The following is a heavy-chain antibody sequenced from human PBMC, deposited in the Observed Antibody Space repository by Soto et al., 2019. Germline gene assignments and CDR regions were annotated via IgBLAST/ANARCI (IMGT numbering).Heavy chain of an antibody. V-gene: IGHV4-34*01. D-gene: IGHD3-22*01. Sequence: PSETLSLTCSVYGGSFSGYYWSWIRQPPGKGLEWIGEINHSGSTNYNPSLKSRVTISVDTSKNQFSLKLSSVTAADTAVYYCARGRIGPYYYDSSGYYRRHSHFDPWGQGTQVTVSS. CDR2: INHSGST. J-gene: IGHJ5*02. CDR3: ARGRIGPYYYDSSGYYRRHSHFDP. CDR1: GGSFSGYY.